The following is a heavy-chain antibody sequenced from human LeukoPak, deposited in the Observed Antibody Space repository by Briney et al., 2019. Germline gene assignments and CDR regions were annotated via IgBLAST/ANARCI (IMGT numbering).Heavy chain of an antibody. Sequence: PGGPLRLSCAASGFTFDDYGMSWVRQAPGKGLEWVSGINWNGGSTGYADSVKGRFTISRDNAKNSLYLQMNSLRAEDTALYYCARDSVVVPAAIGIYYYYYMDVWGKGTTVTVSS. CDR1: GFTFDDYG. V-gene: IGHV3-20*04. J-gene: IGHJ6*03. CDR2: INWNGGST. D-gene: IGHD2-2*02. CDR3: ARDSVVVPAAIGIYYYYYMDV.